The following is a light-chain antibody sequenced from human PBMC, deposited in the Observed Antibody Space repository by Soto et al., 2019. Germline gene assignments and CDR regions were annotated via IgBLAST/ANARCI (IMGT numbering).Light chain of an antibody. CDR2: DAS. V-gene: IGKV1-5*01. CDR3: QHYNTYSGT. Sequence: DIQMTQSPSTLSASVGDRVTITCRASQSISSRLAWCQQKPGKAPKLLIFDASTLESGVPSRFSGSGPGTEFTLTISSLQPDDFATYYCQHYNTYSGTFGQGTKVDIK. CDR1: QSISSR. J-gene: IGKJ1*01.